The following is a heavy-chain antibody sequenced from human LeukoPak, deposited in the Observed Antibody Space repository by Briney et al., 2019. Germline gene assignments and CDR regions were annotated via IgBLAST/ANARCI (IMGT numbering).Heavy chain of an antibody. J-gene: IGHJ6*02. CDR2: IHYSGNT. Sequence: SQTLSLTCTVSGGSISSGGYYWNWIRQHPGKGLEWIGYIHYSGNTYYNPSLRSRLTISVDTSNNQFSLKLSSVTAADTAVYYCARDRRDTYYYYGMDVWGQGTTVTVSS. CDR3: ARDRRDTYYYYGMDV. D-gene: IGHD5-18*01. CDR1: GGSISSGGYY. V-gene: IGHV4-31*03.